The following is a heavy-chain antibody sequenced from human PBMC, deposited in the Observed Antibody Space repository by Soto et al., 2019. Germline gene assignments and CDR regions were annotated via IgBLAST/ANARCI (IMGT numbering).Heavy chain of an antibody. CDR2: IRSNGGDP. J-gene: IGHJ6*02. V-gene: IGHV1-2*02. CDR1: GFTFTGYY. D-gene: IGHD6-6*01. Sequence: ASVKVSCKASGFTFTGYYIHWVRQAPGQGLEWMGWIRSNGGDPKYSQKFQDRVTMTRDTSMNTVYMELSRLRSDDTAVYYCAAGLVPKEAYYYYGMDVWGQGTTVTVSS. CDR3: AAGLVPKEAYYYYGMDV.